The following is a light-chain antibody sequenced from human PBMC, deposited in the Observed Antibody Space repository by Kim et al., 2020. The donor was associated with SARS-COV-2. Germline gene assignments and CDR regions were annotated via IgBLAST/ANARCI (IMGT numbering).Light chain of an antibody. CDR3: QHYSRFPYT. V-gene: IGKV1-5*03. CDR2: LAS. Sequence: SAPVGDRVTITCRASQTISTWLAWYQQKPGKAPNLLIYLASTLESGVPSRFIGSGSGTEFTLTIDSLQPDDFATYYCQHYSRFPYTFGQGTKLEIK. CDR1: QTISTW. J-gene: IGKJ2*01.